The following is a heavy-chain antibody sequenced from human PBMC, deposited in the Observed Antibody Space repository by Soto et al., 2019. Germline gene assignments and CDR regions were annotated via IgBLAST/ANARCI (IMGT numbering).Heavy chain of an antibody. V-gene: IGHV1-18*01. J-gene: IGHJ4*02. Sequence: QVQLVQSGAEVKKPGASVKVPGKASGYTFTSYGISWVRQAPGRGLEWMGWISAYNGNKKYAQKLQGRVSMTTDTSTSTAYMELRSLRSDDTAVYYCARDVGQQLFDYWGQGTLVTVSS. CDR2: ISAYNGNK. D-gene: IGHD6-13*01. CDR1: GYTFTSYG. CDR3: ARDVGQQLFDY.